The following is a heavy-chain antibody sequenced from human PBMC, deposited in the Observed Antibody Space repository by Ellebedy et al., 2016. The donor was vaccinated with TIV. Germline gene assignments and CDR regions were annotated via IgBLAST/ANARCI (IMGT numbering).Heavy chain of an antibody. CDR3: ARENYDFWSGHDY. J-gene: IGHJ4*02. CDR1: GFTFSSYS. CDR2: ISSSSSYI. D-gene: IGHD3-3*01. Sequence: GGSLRLXXAASGFTFSSYSMNWVRQAPGKGLEWVSSISSSSSYIYYADSVKGRFTISRDNAKNSLYLQMNSLRAEDTAVYYCARENYDFWSGHDYWGQGTLVTVSS. V-gene: IGHV3-21*01.